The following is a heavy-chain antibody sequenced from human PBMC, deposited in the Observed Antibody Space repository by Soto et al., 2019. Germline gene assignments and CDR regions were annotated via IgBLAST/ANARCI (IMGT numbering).Heavy chain of an antibody. V-gene: IGHV1-69*01. J-gene: IGHJ3*02. CDR3: ERRYYGEYATPDAFDI. CDR2: IIPIFGTA. D-gene: IGHD4-17*01. Sequence: QVQLVQSGAEVKKPGSSVKVSCKASGGTFSSYAISWVRQAPEQGLEWMGGIIPIFGTANYAQKFQGRVTITGVESTSTAYMELSSLRSEDTAVYYCERRYYGEYATPDAFDIWGQGTMFTVSS. CDR1: GGTFSSYA.